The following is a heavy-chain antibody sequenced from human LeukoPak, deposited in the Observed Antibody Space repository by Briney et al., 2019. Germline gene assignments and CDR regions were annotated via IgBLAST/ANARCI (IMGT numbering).Heavy chain of an antibody. CDR3: ARGAWCSGGSCYSELNYYYYMDV. CDR2: IIPIFGTA. V-gene: IGHV1-69*05. D-gene: IGHD2-15*01. J-gene: IGHJ6*03. CDR1: GGTFSSYA. Sequence: SVKVSCKASGGTFSSYAISWVRQAPGQGLEWMGGIIPIFGTANYAQKFQGRVTITTDESTSTAYMELSSLRSEDTAVYYCARGAWCSGGSCYSELNYYYYMDVWGKGTTGTVSS.